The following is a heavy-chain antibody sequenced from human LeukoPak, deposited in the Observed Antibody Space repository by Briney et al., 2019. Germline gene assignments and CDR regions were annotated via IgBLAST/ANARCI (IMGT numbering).Heavy chain of an antibody. V-gene: IGHV3-11*01. J-gene: IGHJ6*03. D-gene: IGHD3-16*01. CDR3: ARAGELRYMDV. CDR2: IKGTGLTT. Sequence: GGSLRLSCAASGFTFSNAWMSWIRQAPGKGLEWVSTIKGTGLTTYYADSVKGRFTISRDNAKNTVFLQMGSLRADDTAMYYCARAGELRYMDVWGKGTAVTVSS. CDR1: GFTFSNAW.